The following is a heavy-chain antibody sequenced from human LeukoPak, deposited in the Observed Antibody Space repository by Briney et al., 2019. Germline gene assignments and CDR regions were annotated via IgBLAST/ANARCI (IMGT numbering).Heavy chain of an antibody. D-gene: IGHD2-15*01. CDR2: IYTSGST. CDR3: ASVAYYYYYMDV. J-gene: IGHJ6*03. CDR1: GGSISSYY. Sequence: NPSETLSLTCTVSGGSISSYYWSWIRQPAGKGLEWIGRIYTSGSTNYNPSLKSRVTMSVDTSKSQFSLKLSSVTAADTAVYYCASVAYYYYYMDVWGKGTTVTVSS. V-gene: IGHV4-4*07.